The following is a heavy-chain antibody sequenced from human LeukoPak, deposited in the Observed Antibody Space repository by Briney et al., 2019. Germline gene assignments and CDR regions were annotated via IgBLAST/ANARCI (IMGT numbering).Heavy chain of an antibody. CDR1: GYTFTSYD. CDR2: IIPIFGTA. D-gene: IGHD3-9*01. CDR3: ARAPPYDILTGSPFDY. Sequence: SVKVSCKASGYTFTSYDINWVRQAPGQGLEWMGGIIPIFGTANYAQKFQGRVTITADESTSTAYMELSSLRSEDTAVYYCARAPPYDILTGSPFDYWGQGTLVTVSS. J-gene: IGHJ4*02. V-gene: IGHV1-69*13.